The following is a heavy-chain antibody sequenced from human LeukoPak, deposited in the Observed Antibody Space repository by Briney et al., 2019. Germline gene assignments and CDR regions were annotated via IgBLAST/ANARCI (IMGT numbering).Heavy chain of an antibody. J-gene: IGHJ4*02. CDR3: ARTPYDILTGHMYGVDY. CDR2: INWNGGST. CDR1: GFSFDDYD. V-gene: IGHV3-20*04. D-gene: IGHD3-9*01. Sequence: PGGSLRLSCAASGFSFDDYDMSWVRQAPGKGLEWVSGINWNGGSTGYADSVKGRFTISRDNAKNSLYLQMNSLRDEDTAVYYCARTPYDILTGHMYGVDYWGQGTLVTVSS.